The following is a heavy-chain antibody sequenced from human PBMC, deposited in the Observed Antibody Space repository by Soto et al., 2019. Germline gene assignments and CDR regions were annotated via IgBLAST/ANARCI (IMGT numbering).Heavy chain of an antibody. J-gene: IGHJ6*02. CDR1: GYTFENYY. V-gene: IGHV1-46*02. D-gene: IGHD6-19*01. CDR2: IDPTGGRT. CDR3: ARELQFPHQETGMDV. Sequence: QVHLVQSGAGVKKPGASVKVSCKASGYTFENYYMHWVRQAPGQGLEWLGIIDPTGGRTTYAQKFQDRVTMTRDTSTSTVSMELSSLRSNDTALYYCARELQFPHQETGMDVWGQGTTVTVSS.